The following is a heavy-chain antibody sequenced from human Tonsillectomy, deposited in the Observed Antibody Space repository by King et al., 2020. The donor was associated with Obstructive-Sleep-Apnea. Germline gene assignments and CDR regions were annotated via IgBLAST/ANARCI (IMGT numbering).Heavy chain of an antibody. D-gene: IGHD2-2*01. CDR3: ASNGYCSSTSCVRDWYFDL. CDR1: GGSISSGGYY. Sequence: QLQESGPGLVKPSQTLSLTCTVSGGSISSGGYYWRWIRQHPGKGLEWIGYIYYSGSTYYNPSLKSRVTISVDTSKNPFSLKLSSVTAADTAVYYCASNGYCSSTSCVRDWYFDLWGRGTLVTVSS. CDR2: IYYSGST. J-gene: IGHJ2*01. V-gene: IGHV4-31*03.